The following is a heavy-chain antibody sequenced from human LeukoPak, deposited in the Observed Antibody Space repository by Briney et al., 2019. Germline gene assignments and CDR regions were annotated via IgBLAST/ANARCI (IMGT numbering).Heavy chain of an antibody. V-gene: IGHV1-18*01. D-gene: IGHD3-9*01. CDR2: ISAYNGNT. CDR3: ARVPFTYYDILTVLPPDY. Sequence: ASVKVSCKASGYTFTSYGISWVRQAPGQGLEWMGWISAYNGNTNYAQKLQGRVTMTTDTSTSTAYMELRSLRSDDTAVYYCARVPFTYYDILTVLPPDYWGQGTLVAVSS. J-gene: IGHJ4*02. CDR1: GYTFTSYG.